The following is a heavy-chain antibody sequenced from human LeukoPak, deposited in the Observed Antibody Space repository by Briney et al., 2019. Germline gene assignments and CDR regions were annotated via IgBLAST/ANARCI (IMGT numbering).Heavy chain of an antibody. V-gene: IGHV3-23*01. D-gene: IGHD3-22*01. CDR1: GFTFSSYA. CDR2: ISGSGGST. Sequence: GGSLRLSCAASGFTFSSYAMGWVRQAPGKGLEWVSAISGSGGSTYYADSVKGRFTISRDNSKNTLYLQMNSLRAEDTAVYYCARGLPLYYYDSSGYYPIFDYWGQGTLVTVSS. CDR3: ARGLPLYYYDSSGYYPIFDY. J-gene: IGHJ4*02.